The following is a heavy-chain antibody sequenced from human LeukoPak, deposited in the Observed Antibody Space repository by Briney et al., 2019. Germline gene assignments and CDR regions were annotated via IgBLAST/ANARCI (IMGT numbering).Heavy chain of an antibody. D-gene: IGHD6-19*01. CDR1: GGSFSDYY. CDR2: INHRGST. V-gene: IGHV4-34*01. CDR3: ATYSTGFDI. J-gene: IGHJ3*02. Sequence: SETLSLPCAVYGGSFSDYYWTWIRQPPGKGLEWIGEINHRGSTHYNPSLKSRVTISVDTSKKQCSLKLGSVTAADTAVYYCATYSTGFDIWGQGTVVTVSS.